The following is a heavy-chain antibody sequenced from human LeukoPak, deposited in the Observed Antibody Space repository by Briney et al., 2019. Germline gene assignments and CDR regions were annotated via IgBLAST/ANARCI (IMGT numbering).Heavy chain of an antibody. CDR3: ARAQGYSYANPINY. D-gene: IGHD5-18*01. CDR1: GFTFSSYW. J-gene: IGHJ4*02. Sequence: GGSLRLSCAASGFTFSSYWMHWVRQAPGKGLVWVSRIDTDGSNTAYADSVKGRFTISRDNAKNTLYLQMNSLRAEDTAVYYCARAQGYSYANPINYWGQGTLVTVSS. CDR2: IDTDGSNT. V-gene: IGHV3-74*01.